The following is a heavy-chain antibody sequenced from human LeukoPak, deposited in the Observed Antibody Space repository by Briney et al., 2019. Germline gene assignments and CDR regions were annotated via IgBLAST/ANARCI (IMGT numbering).Heavy chain of an antibody. D-gene: IGHD6-25*01. CDR1: GYILTSYA. CDR2: ISAYNGNT. V-gene: IGHV1-18*01. CDR3: ARSSGPIDH. Sequence: ASVKASCKPPGYILTSYAISSVRQAPGQGLEWMGWISAYNGNTNYVQKFQGRVTTTTDTSTSTAYMELRSLTSDDTAVYYCARSSGPIDHWGQGALVTVSS. J-gene: IGHJ4*02.